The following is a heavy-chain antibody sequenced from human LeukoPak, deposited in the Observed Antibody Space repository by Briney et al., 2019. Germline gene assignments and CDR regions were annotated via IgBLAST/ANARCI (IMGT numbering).Heavy chain of an antibody. D-gene: IGHD2-15*01. CDR2: ISWSSGSV. V-gene: IGHV3-9*01. CDR3: ARDYCSGGSCQLDY. J-gene: IGHJ4*02. Sequence: GRSLRHSRAASGFTFDDYAMHSVRPAPGKGVEGGSGISWSSGSVGYEDSVKGRFTNSRDNAKNSLYLQMNSLRAEDPALYYCARDYCSGGSCQLDYWGQGTLVTVSS. CDR1: GFTFDDYA.